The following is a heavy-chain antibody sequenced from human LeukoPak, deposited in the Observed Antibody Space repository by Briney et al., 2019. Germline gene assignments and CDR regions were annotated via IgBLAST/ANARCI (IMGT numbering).Heavy chain of an antibody. D-gene: IGHD6-13*01. Sequence: ASVKVSCKASGFTFTSRSAVQWVRQARGQRLEWIGWIVVGSDNTDYAQKFQERVTITRDMSTSTAYMELSSLRSEDTAVCYCAAPYSSTWFDYWGQGTLVTVSS. J-gene: IGHJ4*02. V-gene: IGHV1-58*01. CDR1: GFTFTSRSA. CDR3: AAPYSSTWFDY. CDR2: IVVGSDNT.